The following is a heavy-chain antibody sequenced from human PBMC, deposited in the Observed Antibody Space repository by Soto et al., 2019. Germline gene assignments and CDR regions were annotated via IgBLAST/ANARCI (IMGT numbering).Heavy chain of an antibody. Sequence: GGPLSLSCNCSGFGFSEQAMTWVGQAPGKGLEWVGFIRNTPYGGTTDYAASVRGRFTISRDDSASIAYLQMNSLKTEDSGLYYCSRGSFGYYGPWGPGTLVTVSS. CDR1: GFGFSEQA. V-gene: IGHV3-49*04. J-gene: IGHJ5*02. CDR2: IRNTPYGGTT. CDR3: SRGSFGYYGP. D-gene: IGHD2-2*03.